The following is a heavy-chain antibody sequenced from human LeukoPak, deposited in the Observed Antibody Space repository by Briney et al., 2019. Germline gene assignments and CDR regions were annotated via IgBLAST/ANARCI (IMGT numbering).Heavy chain of an antibody. Sequence: PSETLSLTCAVSGDSIGSTNNWWTWVRQTPGKGLEWIGEIVHSGITNYNPSLKSRVTISVDKSDNHFSLKLTSVTAADTAVYYCARHLYYSNNWYWYFDLWGRGALVTVSS. CDR1: GDSIGSTNNW. D-gene: IGHD1-1*01. CDR3: ARHLYYSNNWYWYFDL. J-gene: IGHJ2*01. CDR2: IVHSGIT. V-gene: IGHV4-4*02.